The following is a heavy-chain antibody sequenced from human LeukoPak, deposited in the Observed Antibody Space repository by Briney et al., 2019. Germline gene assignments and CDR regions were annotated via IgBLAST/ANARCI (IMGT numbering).Heavy chain of an antibody. D-gene: IGHD3-10*01. V-gene: IGHV3-21*04. CDR1: GFTFSSYS. CDR3: ARDQRGFGELAYFDY. Sequence: GGSLRLSCAASGFTFSSYSMNWVRQAPGKGLEWVSSISSSSSYIYYADSVKGRFTISRDNAKNSLYLQMNSLRSEDTAVYYCARDQRGFGELAYFDYWGQGTLVTVSS. CDR2: ISSSSSYI. J-gene: IGHJ4*02.